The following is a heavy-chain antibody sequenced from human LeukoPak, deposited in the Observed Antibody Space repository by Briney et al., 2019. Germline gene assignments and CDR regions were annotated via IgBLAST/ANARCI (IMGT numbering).Heavy chain of an antibody. CDR1: GFTFDKAW. CDR2: IKSKIHGGTI. V-gene: IGHV3-15*01. Sequence: PGGSLRLSCAASGFTFDKAWMTWVRQAPGKGLEWVGRIKSKIHGGTIDYAAPVKGRFTISRDDSENTAYLQMNSLKTEDTAVYYCTSGLSVRRSNNTPVDYWGQGTLVTVSS. D-gene: IGHD1-1*01. J-gene: IGHJ4*02. CDR3: TSGLSVRRSNNTPVDY.